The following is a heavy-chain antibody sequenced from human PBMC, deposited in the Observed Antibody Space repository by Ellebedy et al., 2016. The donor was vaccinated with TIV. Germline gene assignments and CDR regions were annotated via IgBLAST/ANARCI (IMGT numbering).Heavy chain of an antibody. CDR1: GGSISSSNYY. CDR2: IYYSGLT. J-gene: IGHJ6*03. D-gene: IGHD1-1*01. V-gene: IGHV4-39*07. Sequence: MPSETLSLTCSVSGGSISSSNYYWGWIRQPPGKGLEWIGSIYYSGLTYYSPSLKRRVTISIDTSKSHFSLKLSSVTAADTAVYYCARQTGTHNYYDYMDVWGKGTTVTVSS. CDR3: ARQTGTHNYYDYMDV.